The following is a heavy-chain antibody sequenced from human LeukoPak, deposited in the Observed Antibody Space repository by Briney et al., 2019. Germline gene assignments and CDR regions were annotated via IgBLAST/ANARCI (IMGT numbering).Heavy chain of an antibody. V-gene: IGHV3-23*01. CDR2: ISGSGGST. CDR1: GFTFSSYA. Sequence: PGGSLRLSCAASGFTFSSYAMSWVRQAPGNGLEWVSAISGSGGSTYYADSVKGRFTISRDNSKNTLYLQMNSLRAEDTAVYYCATDTLMEGGYWGQGTLVTVSS. D-gene: IGHD2-8*01. J-gene: IGHJ4*02. CDR3: ATDTLMEGGY.